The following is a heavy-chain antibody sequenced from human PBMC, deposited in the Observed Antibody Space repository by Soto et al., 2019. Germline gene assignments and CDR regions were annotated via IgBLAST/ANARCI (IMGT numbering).Heavy chain of an antibody. D-gene: IGHD6-13*01. CDR3: ARHSGTAESDSH. Sequence: PGEFLKISCQGSGYSFTRNWIAWVRQRPGKGLEWMGIIYPGDSDTRYSPSFQGQVTISADKSINTAYLQWSSLKASDTAMYYCARHSGTAESDSHWGQGTLVTVSS. CDR1: GYSFTRNW. CDR2: IYPGDSDT. V-gene: IGHV5-51*01. J-gene: IGHJ1*01.